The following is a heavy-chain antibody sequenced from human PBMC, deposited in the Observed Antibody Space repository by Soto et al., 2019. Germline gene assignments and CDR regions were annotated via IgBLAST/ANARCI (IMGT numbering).Heavy chain of an antibody. CDR3: ASSDDSRSWEFSTFDD. D-gene: IGHD6-13*01. Sequence: XETLSLPCTVSGGSIRSYYWSWIRQPPGKGLEWIGYIYYSGSTNYNPSLKSRVTISVDTSKNQFSLKLSSVTAADTAVYYCASSDDSRSWEFSTFDDWGQGTLVTVSS. V-gene: IGHV4-59*01. CDR2: IYYSGST. CDR1: GGSIRSYY. J-gene: IGHJ4*02.